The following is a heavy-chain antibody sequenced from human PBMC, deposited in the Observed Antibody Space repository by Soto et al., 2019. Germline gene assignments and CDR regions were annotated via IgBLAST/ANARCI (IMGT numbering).Heavy chain of an antibody. CDR2: IYYSGST. D-gene: IGHD3-9*01. CDR3: AKQARLRYFDWLPHNWFDP. J-gene: IGHJ5*02. Sequence: QLLESGPGLVKPSETLSLTCTVSGGSISSSSYYWGWIRQPPGKGLEWIGSIYYSGSTYYNPSLKSRVTISVDTSKNQFSLKLSSVTAADTAVYYCAKQARLRYFDWLPHNWFDPWGQGTLVTVSS. CDR1: GGSISSSSYY. V-gene: IGHV4-39*01.